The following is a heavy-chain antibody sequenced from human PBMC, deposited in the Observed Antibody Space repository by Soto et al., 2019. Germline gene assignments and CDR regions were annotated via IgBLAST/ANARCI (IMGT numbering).Heavy chain of an antibody. D-gene: IGHD3-9*01. Sequence: PGGSLRLSCASSGFTFDDYTMHWVRQAPGKGLEWVSLISWDGGSTYYADSVKGRFTISRDNSKNSLYLQMNSLRTEDTALYYCAKEGDILTGVRHFDYWGQGTLVTVSS. CDR1: GFTFDDYT. CDR3: AKEGDILTGVRHFDY. J-gene: IGHJ4*02. V-gene: IGHV3-43*01. CDR2: ISWDGGST.